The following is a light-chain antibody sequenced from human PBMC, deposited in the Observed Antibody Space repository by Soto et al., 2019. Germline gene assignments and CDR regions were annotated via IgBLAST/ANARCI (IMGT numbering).Light chain of an antibody. Sequence: EIVLTQSPGTLSLSPGERATLSCRASQSVSSSYLAWYQQTPGQAPRLLIYGTSIRATGIPDRFSGSGSGTDFTLTISGLETEDFADYYCQQYGSSPITFGQGTRLEIK. V-gene: IGKV3-20*01. CDR1: QSVSSSY. CDR3: QQYGSSPIT. CDR2: GTS. J-gene: IGKJ5*01.